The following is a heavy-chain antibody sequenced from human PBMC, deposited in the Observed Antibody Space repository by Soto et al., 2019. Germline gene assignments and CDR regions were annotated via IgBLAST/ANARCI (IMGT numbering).Heavy chain of an antibody. CDR3: TRPYDFWSGYYGMDV. Sequence: PGGSLRLSCAASGFTFSGSAMHWVRQASGKGLEWVGRIRSKANSYATAYAASVKGRFTISRDDSKNTAYLQMNSLKTEDTAVYYCTRPYDFWSGYYGMDVWGQGTTVTVSS. V-gene: IGHV3-73*01. CDR1: GFTFSGSA. J-gene: IGHJ6*02. D-gene: IGHD3-3*01. CDR2: IRSKANSYAT.